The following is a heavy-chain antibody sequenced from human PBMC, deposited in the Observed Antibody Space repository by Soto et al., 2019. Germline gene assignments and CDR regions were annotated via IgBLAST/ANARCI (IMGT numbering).Heavy chain of an antibody. J-gene: IGHJ5*02. Sequence: GGSLRLSCAASGFTFSSYGMHWVRQAPGKGLEWVAVISYDGSNKYYADSVKGRFTISRDNSKNTLYLQMNSLRAEDTAVYYCAKRGRQQLVSWGQGTLVTVSS. CDR1: GFTFSSYG. V-gene: IGHV3-30*18. CDR2: ISYDGSNK. D-gene: IGHD6-13*01. CDR3: AKRGRQQLVS.